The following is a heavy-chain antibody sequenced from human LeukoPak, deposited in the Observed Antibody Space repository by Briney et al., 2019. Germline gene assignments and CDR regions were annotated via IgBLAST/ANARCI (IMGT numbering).Heavy chain of an antibody. CDR1: GGTFSSYA. V-gene: IGHV1-69*13. D-gene: IGHD2-2*01. J-gene: IGHJ3*02. Sequence: ASVKVSCKASGGTFSSYAISWVRQAPGQGLEWMGGIIPIFGTANYAQKFQGRVTITADESTSTAYMELSSLRSEDTAVYYCARDPEVVPAAPGAFDIWGQGTMVTVSS. CDR2: IIPIFGTA. CDR3: ARDPEVVPAAPGAFDI.